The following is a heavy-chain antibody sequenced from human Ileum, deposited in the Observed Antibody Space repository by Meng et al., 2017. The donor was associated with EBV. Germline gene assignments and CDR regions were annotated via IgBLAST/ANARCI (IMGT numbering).Heavy chain of an antibody. CDR2: IWYDGSNK. Sequence: VRWVVWGGGVVTPGTALRLSCGASGFTFSNYGMYWVRQAPGKGLEWVSVIWYDGSNKYYGDSVKGRFTVSRDNSKNTVSLQMNSLRVEDTAVYYCARLGSGWATDYWGQGTLVTVSS. CDR3: ARLGSGWATDY. CDR1: GFTFSNYG. J-gene: IGHJ4*02. D-gene: IGHD6-19*01. V-gene: IGHV3-33*01.